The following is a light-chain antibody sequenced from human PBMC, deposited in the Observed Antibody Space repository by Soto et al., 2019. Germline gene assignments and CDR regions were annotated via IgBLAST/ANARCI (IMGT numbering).Light chain of an antibody. J-gene: IGLJ1*01. CDR2: EVT. CDR3: SSYTSTGTPV. CDR1: STDVGGYSF. Sequence: QSALTQPASVSGSLGQSITTSCTGTSTDVGGYSFVSWYQQHPDKAPKLLIYEVTNRPSGVSNRFSGSKSGNTASLTISGLQAEDEADYYCSSYTSTGTPVFGTGTKVTVL. V-gene: IGLV2-14*01.